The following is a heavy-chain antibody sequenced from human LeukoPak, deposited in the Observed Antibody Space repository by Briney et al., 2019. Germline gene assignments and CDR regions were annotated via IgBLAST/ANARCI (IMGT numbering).Heavy chain of an antibody. D-gene: IGHD2-2*01. CDR3: VGDRYSVVIPAAGSFDI. CDR1: GFIFSRHW. CDR2: IRQDETEK. J-gene: IGHJ3*02. Sequence: PGGSLRLSCAASGFIFSRHWMSWVRQAPGKGLEWVANIRQDETEKFYVDSVKGRFTISRDNAKNSLYLQMSNLRAEDTAVYYCVGDRYSVVIPAAGSFDIWGQGIVVTVSS. V-gene: IGHV3-7*01.